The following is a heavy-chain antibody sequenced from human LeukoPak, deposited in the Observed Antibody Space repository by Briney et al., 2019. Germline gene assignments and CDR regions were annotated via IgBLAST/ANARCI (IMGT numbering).Heavy chain of an antibody. Sequence: GGSLRLSCSASGFTLSNYFMIWLRQAPGKGLEWVSVIYSGGSTYYADSVKGRFTISRDNSKNTLSLQMNRLRAEDTAVYYCARDLIYRRSTRCLDWFDPWGQGTLVTVSS. CDR1: GFTLSNYF. CDR2: IYSGGST. D-gene: IGHD2-2*01. J-gene: IGHJ5*02. V-gene: IGHV3-53*01. CDR3: ARDLIYRRSTRCLDWFDP.